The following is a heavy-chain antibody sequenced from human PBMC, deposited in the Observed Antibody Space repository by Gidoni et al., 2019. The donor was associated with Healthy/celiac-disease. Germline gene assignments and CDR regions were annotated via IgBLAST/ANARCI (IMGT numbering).Heavy chain of an antibody. CDR2: INPNSGGT. CDR3: ARAGTTGTTFDY. D-gene: IGHD1-1*01. Sequence: QVQLLQSGPAVMTPGASVKFSCQASGYTFTGYYMHWVRQAPGQGLEWMGRINPNSGGTNDAQKCQGRVTRSRDTSISTAYMGMSRMRTEDTAVYYCARAGTTGTTFDYWGQGTLVTVSS. CDR1: GYTFTGYY. J-gene: IGHJ4*02. V-gene: IGHV1-2*06.